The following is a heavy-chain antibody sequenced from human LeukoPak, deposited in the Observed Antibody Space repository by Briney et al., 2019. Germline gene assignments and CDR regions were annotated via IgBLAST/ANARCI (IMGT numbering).Heavy chain of an antibody. D-gene: IGHD6-13*01. J-gene: IGHJ4*02. CDR2: IKPDGTTK. CDR3: ARSIPYGTTWYGRSDY. V-gene: IGHV3-7*03. CDR1: GFTFSSYG. Sequence: GGSLRLSCAASGFTFSSYGMHWVRQAPGKGLEWVANIKPDGTTKFYVDSVKGRFTISRDNALNSLYLQMNSLRAEDTAIYYCARSIPYGTTWYGRSDYWGQGTLVTVSS.